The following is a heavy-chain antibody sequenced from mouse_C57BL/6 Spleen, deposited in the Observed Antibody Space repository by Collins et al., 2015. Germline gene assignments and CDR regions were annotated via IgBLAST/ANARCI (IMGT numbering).Heavy chain of an antibody. J-gene: IGHJ3*01. V-gene: IGHV2-5*01. CDR1: GFSLVIMV. D-gene: IGHD3-1*01. Sequence: VQLKQSGPGLVQPSQSLSITCTVSGFSLVIMVYSGFGQSPGKGLEWLGVIWRGGITDYNAAFMSRLSITKDNSKSQVFFKMNSLQADDTAIYFCAKNEGYPSYWGQGTLVTVSA. CDR2: IWRGGIT. CDR3: AKNEGYPSY.